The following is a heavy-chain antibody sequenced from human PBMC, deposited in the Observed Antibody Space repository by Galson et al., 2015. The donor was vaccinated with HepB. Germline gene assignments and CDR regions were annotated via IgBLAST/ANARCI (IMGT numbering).Heavy chain of an antibody. CDR1: GYTFTSYG. D-gene: IGHD3-3*01. Sequence: SVKVSCKASGYTFTSYGISWVRQAPGQGLEWMGWISAYNGNTNYAQKLQGRVTMTTDTSTSTAYMELRSLRSDDTAVYYCARGSYDFWSGTDPPGAFDIWGQGTMVTVSS. J-gene: IGHJ3*02. V-gene: IGHV1-18*01. CDR3: ARGSYDFWSGTDPPGAFDI. CDR2: ISAYNGNT.